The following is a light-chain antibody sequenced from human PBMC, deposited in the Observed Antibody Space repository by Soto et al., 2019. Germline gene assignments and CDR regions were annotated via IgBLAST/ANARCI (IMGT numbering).Light chain of an antibody. CDR1: SSDVGGYNY. J-gene: IGLJ3*02. CDR2: EVH. CDR3: SSFTSSSTQV. Sequence: QSVLTQPASVSGSPGQSITISCTGTSSDVGGYNYVSWYQQHPGKVPKLMIYEVHNRPSGVSNRFSGSKSANTASLTISGLQADDEADYYCSSFTSSSTQVFGGGTKLTVL. V-gene: IGLV2-14*01.